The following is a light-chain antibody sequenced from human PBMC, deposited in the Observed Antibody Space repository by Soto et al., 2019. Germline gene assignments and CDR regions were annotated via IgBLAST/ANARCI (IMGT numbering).Light chain of an antibody. Sequence: QSVLTQPASVSGAPGQSITISCAGSRSDVGGYNYVSGYQHHPGKAPKLRIYEVSDRPSGVSNRFSGSKSGNTASLNISGLQAEDEADYSCSSYPSSSTYVFGPGTTVTVL. CDR3: SSYPSSSTYV. V-gene: IGLV2-14*01. CDR2: EVS. J-gene: IGLJ1*01. CDR1: RSDVGGYNY.